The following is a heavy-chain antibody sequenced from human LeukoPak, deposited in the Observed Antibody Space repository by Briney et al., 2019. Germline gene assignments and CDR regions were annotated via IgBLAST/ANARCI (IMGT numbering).Heavy chain of an antibody. J-gene: IGHJ4*02. D-gene: IGHD1-7*01. CDR1: GFTFSTFW. V-gene: IGHV3-7*01. CDR2: IKQDGNEK. CDR3: ARDSSGTTFDY. Sequence: PGGSLRISCAASGFTFSTFWMSWVRQAPGKGLEWVANIKQDGNEKHYVDSVKGRFTFSRDNAKNSLYLQMNSLRAEDTAVYYCARDSSGTTFDYWGQGTLVTVSS.